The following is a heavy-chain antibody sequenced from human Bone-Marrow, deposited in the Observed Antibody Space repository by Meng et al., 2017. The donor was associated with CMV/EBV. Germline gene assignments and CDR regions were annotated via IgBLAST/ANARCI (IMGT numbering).Heavy chain of an antibody. J-gene: IGHJ6*02. CDR1: GYTFTSYY. D-gene: IGHD2-2*01. CDR2: INPETGDA. Sequence: ASVKVSCKASGYTFTSYYMHWVRQAPGQGLEWMGWINPETGDANYAQKFQGRVTMTRDTFITTAYMEVSRLRSDDTAVYYCARERYLVPAASPDYYYGMDVWGQGTTVTVSS. CDR3: ARERYLVPAASPDYYYGMDV. V-gene: IGHV1-2*02.